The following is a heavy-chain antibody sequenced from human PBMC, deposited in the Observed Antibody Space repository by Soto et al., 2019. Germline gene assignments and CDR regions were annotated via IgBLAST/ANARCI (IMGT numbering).Heavy chain of an antibody. J-gene: IGHJ5*02. D-gene: IGHD3-3*01. CDR1: GGTFSSYA. CDR3: ARVRLQLEWLFGWFDP. Sequence: QVQLVQSGAEVKKPGSSVKVSCKASGGTFSSYAISWVRQAPGQGLEWMGGIIPIFGTANYAQKFQGRVTITADESTSTAYRERSSLRSEDTAVYYCARVRLQLEWLFGWFDPWGQGTLVTVSS. V-gene: IGHV1-69*01. CDR2: IIPIFGTA.